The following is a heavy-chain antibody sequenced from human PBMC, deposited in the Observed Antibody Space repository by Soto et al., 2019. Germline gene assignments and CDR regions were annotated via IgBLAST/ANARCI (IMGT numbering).Heavy chain of an antibody. D-gene: IGHD3-10*01. V-gene: IGHV3-23*01. CDR2: ISGNGIAT. CDR3: ARDAISMGGGTNNWFDP. Sequence: PGGSLRLSCEASGFIFSDHAMSWVRHAPGKGLEWVSAISGNGIATYYADSVKGRFTISRDNSKNTLYLQMNRLRADDTAVYYCARDAISMGGGTNNWFDPWGQGTLVTVSS. CDR1: GFIFSDHA. J-gene: IGHJ5*02.